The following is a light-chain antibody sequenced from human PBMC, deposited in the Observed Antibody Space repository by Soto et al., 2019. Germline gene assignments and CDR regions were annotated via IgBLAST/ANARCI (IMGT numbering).Light chain of an antibody. CDR2: DVS. J-gene: IGLJ2*01. CDR3: SSYTGSYTVV. CDR1: SSDVGGYNY. Sequence: QSALTQPASVSGSPGQSITISCTGTSSDVGGYNYVSWYQHHPGKAPKVMIYDVSNRPSGVSNRFSGSKSGNTASLTISGLQAEDEADNYCSSYTGSYTVVFGGGTKLTVL. V-gene: IGLV2-14*03.